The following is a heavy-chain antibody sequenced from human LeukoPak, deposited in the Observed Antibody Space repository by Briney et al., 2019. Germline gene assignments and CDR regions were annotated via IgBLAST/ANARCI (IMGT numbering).Heavy chain of an antibody. CDR3: AKGTGTGVADY. CDR2: IKQDGSEK. J-gene: IGHJ4*02. Sequence: GGSLRLSCAASGFTFSSYWMSWVRQAPGKGLEWVANIKQDGSEKYYVDSVKGRFTISRDNAKNSLYLQMNSLRVGDTAIYYCAKGTGTGVADYWGQGILVTVSS. CDR1: GFTFSSYW. V-gene: IGHV3-7*03. D-gene: IGHD1-14*01.